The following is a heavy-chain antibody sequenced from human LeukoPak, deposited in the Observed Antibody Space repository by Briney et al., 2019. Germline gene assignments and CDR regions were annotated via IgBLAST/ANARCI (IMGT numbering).Heavy chain of an antibody. CDR2: ISASGRS. Sequence: SQTLSLTCTVPGGSISGGDYSWSWTRHPAGKGLEWIGRISASGRSNYNPSLKSRLTISIDTSKNQFSLMLSSVTATDTAVYYCAREFDSWGPGTLVTVSS. CDR3: AREFDS. J-gene: IGHJ4*02. CDR1: GGSISGGDYS. V-gene: IGHV4-61*02.